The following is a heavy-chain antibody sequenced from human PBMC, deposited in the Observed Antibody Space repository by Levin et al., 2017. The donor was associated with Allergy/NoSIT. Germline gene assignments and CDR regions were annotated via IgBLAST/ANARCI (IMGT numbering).Heavy chain of an antibody. D-gene: IGHD3-3*01. Sequence: SGPTLVKPTQTLTLTCTFSGFSLTTAGVAVGWIRQSPGKAPEWLALIYWDDDKRYSPSLTSRLTITKDTSKDQVVLTMTNMDPVDTATYYCARARYYDLEGNWFDPWGQGTLVTVSS. J-gene: IGHJ5*02. V-gene: IGHV2-5*02. CDR1: GFSLTTAGVA. CDR2: IYWDDDK. CDR3: ARARYYDLEGNWFDP.